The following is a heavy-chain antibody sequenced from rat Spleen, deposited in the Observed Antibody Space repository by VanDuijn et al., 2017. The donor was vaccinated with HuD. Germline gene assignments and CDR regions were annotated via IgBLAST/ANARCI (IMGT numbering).Heavy chain of an antibody. Sequence: EVQLVESGGGLVQPGRSLKLSCAASGFTLSDYYMAWVRQAPTKGLEWVATINYDGSSTYYRDSVKGRFNISRDNAKSTLYLQMNSLRSEDTATYYCARPHYYYYIMDAWGQGASVTVSS. V-gene: IGHV5-29*01. CDR1: GFTLSDYY. J-gene: IGHJ4*01. D-gene: IGHD1-1*01. CDR3: ARPHYYYYIMDA. CDR2: INYDGSST.